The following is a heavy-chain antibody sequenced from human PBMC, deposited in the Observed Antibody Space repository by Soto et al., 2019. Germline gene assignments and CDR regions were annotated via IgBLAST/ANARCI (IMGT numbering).Heavy chain of an antibody. CDR3: ASRPNDFLSEGAFDI. V-gene: IGHV3-66*01. J-gene: IGHJ3*02. CDR1: GFTVSSSY. D-gene: IGHD3-3*01. CDR2: IYSSGST. Sequence: GGSLRLSCAASGFTVSSSYMSWVRQAPGKGLQWVSVIYSSGSTYHADSVKGRVTVSRDTSKNMLFLQVSSLTADDTAVYYCASRPNDFLSEGAFDIWGQGTMVTVSS.